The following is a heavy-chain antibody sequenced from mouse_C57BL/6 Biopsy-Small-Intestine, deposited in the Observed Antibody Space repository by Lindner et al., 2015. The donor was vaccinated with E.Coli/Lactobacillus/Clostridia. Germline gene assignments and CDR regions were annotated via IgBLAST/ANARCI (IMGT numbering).Heavy chain of an antibody. Sequence: SVKVSCKTSGYTFTSHDINWVRQATGQGLEWMGWMNPNSGNTGYAQKFQGRVTMTRNTSTNTAYMELSSLRSEDTAVYYCATDSGGSGSYPEYWGQGTLVTVSS. CDR3: ATDSGGSGSYPEY. V-gene: IGHV1S55*01. D-gene: IGHD3-2*02. CDR2: MNPNSGNT. CDR1: GYTFTSHD. J-gene: IGHJ4*01.